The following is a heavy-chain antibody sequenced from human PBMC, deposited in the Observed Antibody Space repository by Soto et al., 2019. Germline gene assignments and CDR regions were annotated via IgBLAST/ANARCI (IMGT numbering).Heavy chain of an antibody. J-gene: IGHJ6*01. CDR2: ISISGETV. Sequence: PWGSLRLSCEVSGFTFSSYEMSWVRQAPGKGLEWVAYISISGETVYYAGSVEGRFNISRDNAKNSLYLQMSSLGAEDAAVYYCARDGFYAMDVGGQGT. V-gene: IGHV3-48*03. CDR1: GFTFSSYE. D-gene: IGHD2-2*01. CDR3: ARDGFYAMDV.